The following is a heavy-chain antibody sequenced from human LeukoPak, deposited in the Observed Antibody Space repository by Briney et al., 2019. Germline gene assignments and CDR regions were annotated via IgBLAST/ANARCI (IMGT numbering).Heavy chain of an antibody. V-gene: IGHV1-18*01. Sequence: GASVTVSCKASGYSSTNYGIIWVRQTPGQGLQWMGWISAHNGNTNYAQKLQGRVTLTTDTSTSTVYMELRSLTSDDTAVYYCARAETTLLLNYWGQGTLVTVSS. CDR1: GYSSTNYG. D-gene: IGHD4-11*01. CDR3: ARAETTLLLNY. CDR2: ISAHNGNT. J-gene: IGHJ4*02.